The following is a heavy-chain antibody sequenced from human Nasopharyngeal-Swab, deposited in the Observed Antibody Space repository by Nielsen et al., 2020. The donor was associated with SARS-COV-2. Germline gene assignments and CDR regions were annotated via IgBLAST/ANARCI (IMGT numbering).Heavy chain of an antibody. Sequence: SETLSLTCTVSGGSVSSGSYYWSWIRQPPGKGLEWIGYIYYSGSTNYNPSLKSRVTISVDTSKNQFSLKLSSVTAADTAVYYRARGWEQWLVQGWYFDLWGRGTLVTVSS. CDR3: ARGWEQWLVQGWYFDL. J-gene: IGHJ2*01. CDR2: IYYSGST. V-gene: IGHV4-61*01. D-gene: IGHD6-19*01. CDR1: GGSVSSGSYY.